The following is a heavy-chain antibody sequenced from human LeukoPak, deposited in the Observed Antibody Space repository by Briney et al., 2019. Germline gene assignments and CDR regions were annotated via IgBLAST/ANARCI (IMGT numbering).Heavy chain of an antibody. CDR3: ASSRFSSSSYYYYMDV. CDR2: IIPIFGTA. CDR1: GGTFSSYA. Sequence: PSASVKVSCKASGGTFSSYAISWVRQAPGQGLEWMGGIIPIFGTANYAQKFQGRVTITTDESTSTAYMELSSLRSEDTAVYYCASSRFSSSSYYYYMDVWGKGTTVTVSS. V-gene: IGHV1-69*05. J-gene: IGHJ6*03. D-gene: IGHD6-6*01.